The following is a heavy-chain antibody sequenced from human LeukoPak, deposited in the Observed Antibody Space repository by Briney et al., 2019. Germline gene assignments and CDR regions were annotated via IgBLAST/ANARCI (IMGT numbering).Heavy chain of an antibody. V-gene: IGHV4-59*08. CDR1: GGSISSYY. CDR2: IYYSGST. D-gene: IGHD3-22*01. J-gene: IGHJ3*02. Sequence: PSETLSLTCTVSGGSISSYYWSWIRQPPGKGLEWIGYIYYSGSTNYNPSLKSRVTISVDTSKNQFSLKLSSVTAADTAVYYCARRFYYYDSSGYYPDAFDIWGQGTMVTVSS. CDR3: ARRFYYYDSSGYYPDAFDI.